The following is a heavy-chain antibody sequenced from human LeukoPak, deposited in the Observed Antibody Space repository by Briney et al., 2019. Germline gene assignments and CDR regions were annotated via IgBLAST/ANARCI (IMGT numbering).Heavy chain of an antibody. Sequence: GGSLRPSCAASGFTVSSNYMSWVRQAPGKGLEWVSVIYSGGSTYYADSVKGRFTISRDTSKNTLYLQMNSLRAEDTAVYYCARDSEFEASPQYYFDFWGQGTLVTVSS. V-gene: IGHV3-66*01. CDR2: IYSGGST. D-gene: IGHD1-26*01. CDR3: ARDSEFEASPQYYFDF. CDR1: GFTVSSNY. J-gene: IGHJ4*02.